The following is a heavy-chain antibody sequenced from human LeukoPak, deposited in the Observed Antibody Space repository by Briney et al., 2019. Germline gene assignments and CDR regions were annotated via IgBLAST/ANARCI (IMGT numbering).Heavy chain of an antibody. J-gene: IGHJ4*02. Sequence: GASVKVSCKASGYTFTGYYMHWVRQAPGQGLEWMGIINPSGGSTSYAQKFQGRVTMTRDTSTSTVYMELSSLRSEDTAVYYCARSPMLGGYCSGGSCYDGWRPIGYWGQGTLVTVSS. CDR2: INPSGGST. CDR1: GYTFTGYY. CDR3: ARSPMLGGYCSGGSCYDGWRPIGY. D-gene: IGHD2-15*01. V-gene: IGHV1-46*01.